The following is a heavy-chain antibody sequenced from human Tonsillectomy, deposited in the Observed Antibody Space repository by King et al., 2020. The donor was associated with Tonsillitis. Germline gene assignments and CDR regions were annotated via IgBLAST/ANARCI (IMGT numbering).Heavy chain of an antibody. V-gene: IGHV3-23*04. CDR3: TKAERWDSDY. CDR2: IGVSGGST. Sequence: VQLVESGGGLVQPGGSLRLSCAASGFTFSSHAMSWVRQAPGRGLEWVSCIGVSGGSTNYADSVKGRFTLSRDNSKNTLYLQMNSLRAEDTAVYYCTKAERWDSDYWGQGTLVTVSS. J-gene: IGHJ4*02. CDR1: GFTFSSHA. D-gene: IGHD4-23*01.